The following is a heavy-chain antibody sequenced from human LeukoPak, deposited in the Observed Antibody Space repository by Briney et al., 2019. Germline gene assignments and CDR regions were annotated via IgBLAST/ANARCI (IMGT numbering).Heavy chain of an antibody. CDR3: ARAEYCSSTSCSDFDY. V-gene: IGHV1-69*06. D-gene: IGHD2-2*01. CDR1: GGTFSSYA. CDR2: IIPIFGTA. J-gene: IGHJ4*02. Sequence: VKVSCKASGGTFSSYAVSWVRQAPGQGLEWMGGIIPIFGTANYAQKFQGRVTITADKSTSTAYMELSSLRSEDTAVYYCARAEYCSSTSCSDFDYWGQGTLVTVSS.